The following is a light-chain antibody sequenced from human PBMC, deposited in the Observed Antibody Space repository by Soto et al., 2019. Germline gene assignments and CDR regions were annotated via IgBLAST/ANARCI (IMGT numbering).Light chain of an antibody. CDR2: ATS. J-gene: IGKJ4*01. V-gene: IGKV1-27*01. CDR1: QGIAPY. Sequence: DVQMTQSPSSLSAFVEDRVTITCRASQGIAPYLAWFQQKPGKVPKLLIYATSTLQSGVPSRFSGSGSGTDFTLTINSPQPEDVGTYYCQKYNSAPLTFGGGTKVDIK. CDR3: QKYNSAPLT.